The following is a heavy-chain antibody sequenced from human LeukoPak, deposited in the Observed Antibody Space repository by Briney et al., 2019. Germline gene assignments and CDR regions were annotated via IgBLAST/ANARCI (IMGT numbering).Heavy chain of an antibody. CDR2: ISRSSSYI. Sequence: GGSLRLSCAASGFTFSSYIMNWVRQAPGKGLAWVSSISRSSSYIYYADSVKGRLTISRDNAKNSLYLQMNSLRAEDMAVYYCARRDDYGDYWGQGNLVTVSS. J-gene: IGHJ4*02. CDR1: GFTFSSYI. V-gene: IGHV3-21*01. CDR3: ARRDDYGDY.